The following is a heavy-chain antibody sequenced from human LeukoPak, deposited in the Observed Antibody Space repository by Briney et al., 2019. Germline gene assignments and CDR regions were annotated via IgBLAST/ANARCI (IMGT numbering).Heavy chain of an antibody. Sequence: PSETLSLTCTVSGGSISYSSYYWGWIRQPPGKGLEWIGSIYYSGSTYYNPSLKSRVTISVDTSKNQFSLKLSSVTAADTAVYYCAREPRYSGYDAWGQGTLVTVSS. CDR2: IYYSGST. CDR3: AREPRYSGYDA. J-gene: IGHJ4*02. V-gene: IGHV4-39*07. CDR1: GGSISYSSYY. D-gene: IGHD5-12*01.